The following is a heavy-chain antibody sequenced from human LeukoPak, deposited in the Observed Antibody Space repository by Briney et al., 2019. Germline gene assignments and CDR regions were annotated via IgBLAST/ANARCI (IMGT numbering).Heavy chain of an antibody. J-gene: IGHJ3*02. CDR2: IWYDGSNK. Sequence: GGSLRLSCAASGFTFSSNSMNWVRQAPGKGLEWVAVIWYDGSNKYYADSVKGRFTISRDNSKNTLCLQMNSLRAEDTAVYYCAREHYYDSSGYDAFDIWGQGTMVTVSS. D-gene: IGHD3-22*01. CDR1: GFTFSSNS. V-gene: IGHV3-33*08. CDR3: AREHYYDSSGYDAFDI.